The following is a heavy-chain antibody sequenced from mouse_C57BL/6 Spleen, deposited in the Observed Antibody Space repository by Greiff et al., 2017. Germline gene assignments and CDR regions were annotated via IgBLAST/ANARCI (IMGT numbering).Heavy chain of an antibody. CDR1: GYTFTSYW. CDR2: IDPSDSYT. Sequence: QVQLQQSGAELVMPGASVKLSCKASGYTFTSYWMHWVKQRPGQGLEWIGEIDPSDSYTNYNQKFKGKSTLTVDKSSSTAYMQLSSLTSEDSAVYYCARRGVYGYDVDYWGQGTTLTVSS. D-gene: IGHD2-2*01. V-gene: IGHV1-69*01. J-gene: IGHJ2*01. CDR3: ARRGVYGYDVDY.